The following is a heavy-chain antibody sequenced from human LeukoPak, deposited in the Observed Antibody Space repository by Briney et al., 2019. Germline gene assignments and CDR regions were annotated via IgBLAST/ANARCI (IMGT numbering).Heavy chain of an antibody. D-gene: IGHD6-19*01. Sequence: ASVKVSRKASGYTFTSYYMHWVRQAPGQGLEWMGIINPSGGSTSYAQKFQGRVTMTRDTSTSTVYMELSSLRSEDTAVYYCAGEGAVAGNDYWGQGTLVTVSS. CDR2: INPSGGST. V-gene: IGHV1-46*01. CDR3: AGEGAVAGNDY. CDR1: GYTFTSYY. J-gene: IGHJ4*02.